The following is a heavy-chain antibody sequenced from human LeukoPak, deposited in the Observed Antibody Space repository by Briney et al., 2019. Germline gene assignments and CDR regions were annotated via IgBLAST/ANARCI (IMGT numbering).Heavy chain of an antibody. V-gene: IGHV3-23*01. Sequence: GGSLRLSCAASGFTFSSYAMHWVRQAPGKGLEWVSAISGSGGSTYYADSVKGRFTISRDNSKNTLYLQMNSLRAEDTAVYYCAKGDWSSSDFGYWGQGTLVTVSS. CDR1: GFTFSSYA. CDR3: AKGDWSSSDFGY. D-gene: IGHD6-6*01. CDR2: ISGSGGST. J-gene: IGHJ4*02.